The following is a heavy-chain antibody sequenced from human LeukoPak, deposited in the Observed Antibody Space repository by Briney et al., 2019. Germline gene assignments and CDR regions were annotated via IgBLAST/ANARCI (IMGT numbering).Heavy chain of an antibody. CDR2: ISSSSSYI. J-gene: IGHJ4*02. CDR1: GFTFSSYS. V-gene: IGHV3-21*01. D-gene: IGHD2-2*01. Sequence: GGSLRLSCAASGFTFSSYSMNWVRQAPGKGLEWVSSISSSSSYIYYADSVKGRLTISRDNAKNSLYLQMNSLRAEDTAVYYCARAPWKFQLLLSYFDYWGQGTLVTVSS. CDR3: ARAPWKFQLLLSYFDY.